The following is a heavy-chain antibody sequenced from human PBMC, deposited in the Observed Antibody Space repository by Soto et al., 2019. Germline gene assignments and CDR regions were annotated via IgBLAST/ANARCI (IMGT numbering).Heavy chain of an antibody. CDR2: IRSKANSYAT. CDR3: TRHLNWGSSGYFDL. CDR1: GFTFSGSA. Sequence: GGSLRLSCAASGFTFSGSAMHWVRQASGKGMEWVGRIRSKANSYATAYAASVKGRLTISRDDSKNTAYLQMNSLKTEDTAVYYCTRHLNWGSSGYFDLWGRGTLVTVSS. D-gene: IGHD7-27*01. V-gene: IGHV3-73*01. J-gene: IGHJ2*01.